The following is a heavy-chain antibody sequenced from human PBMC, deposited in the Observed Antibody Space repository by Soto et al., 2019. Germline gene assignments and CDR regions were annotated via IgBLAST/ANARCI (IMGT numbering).Heavy chain of an antibody. Sequence: QVQLVESGGGLVRPGGSLRLSCAASGFTFRDYDMSWIRQAPGKGLEWVSCISSSGTATYYADSVKGRFTISRENAKNSLYVEMNSLRVEYSAVYYCARKGPSAARPNHWGQGTLVTVSS. D-gene: IGHD6-6*01. CDR3: ARKGPSAARPNH. CDR2: ISSSGTAT. CDR1: GFTFRDYD. J-gene: IGHJ5*02. V-gene: IGHV3-11*01.